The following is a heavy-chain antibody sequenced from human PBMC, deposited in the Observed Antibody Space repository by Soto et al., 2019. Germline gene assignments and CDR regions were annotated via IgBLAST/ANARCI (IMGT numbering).Heavy chain of an antibody. CDR3: ARASIAVDYYYGMDV. CDR1: GGSISSSSYY. V-gene: IGHV4-39*01. Sequence: PSETLSLTCTVSGGSISSSSYYWGWIRQPPGKGLEWIGSIYYSGSTYYNPSLKSRVTISVDTSKNQFSLKLSSVTAADTAVYYCARASIAVDYYYGMDVWGQGTTVTVYS. CDR2: IYYSGST. D-gene: IGHD6-6*01. J-gene: IGHJ6*02.